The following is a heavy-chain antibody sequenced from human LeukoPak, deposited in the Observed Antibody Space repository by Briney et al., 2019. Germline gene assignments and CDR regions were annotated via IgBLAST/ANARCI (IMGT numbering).Heavy chain of an antibody. Sequence: GGSLRLSCTASGFTFRDYNINWFRQAPGRGLEWVGFIRSKADGGTTEYAASVKGRFTISGDDSKNVAYLQINNLRAEDTALYYCARDDRPSGHDFDYWGQGTLVTVSS. V-gene: IGHV3-49*03. CDR1: GFTFRDYN. D-gene: IGHD6-6*01. CDR2: IRSKADGGTT. J-gene: IGHJ4*02. CDR3: ARDDRPSGHDFDY.